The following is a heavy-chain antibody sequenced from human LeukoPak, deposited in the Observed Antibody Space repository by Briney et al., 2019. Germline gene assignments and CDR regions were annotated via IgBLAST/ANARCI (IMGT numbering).Heavy chain of an antibody. CDR2: ISGSGGST. CDR1: GFTFSSYA. Sequence: GGSLRLSCAASGFTFSSYAMSWVRQAPGKGLEWVSAISGSGGSTYYADSVKGRFTISRDNSKNTLYLQMNSLRAEDTAVYYCARPLRESGYFYFDYWGQGTLVTVSS. CDR3: ARPLRESGYFYFDY. D-gene: IGHD3-3*01. J-gene: IGHJ4*02. V-gene: IGHV3-23*01.